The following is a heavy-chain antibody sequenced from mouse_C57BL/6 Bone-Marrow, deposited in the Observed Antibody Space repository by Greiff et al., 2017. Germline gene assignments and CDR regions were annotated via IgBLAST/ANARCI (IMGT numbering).Heavy chain of an antibody. V-gene: IGHV1-69*01. D-gene: IGHD4-1*01. J-gene: IGHJ3*01. CDR3: AKLGPHPWFAY. CDR1: GYTFTSYW. Sequence: QVQLQQPGAELVMPGASVKLSCKASGYTFTSYWMHWVKQRPGQGLEWIGEIDPSDSYPNYNQKFKGKSTLTVDKSSSTAYMQLSSLTSEDSAVYYCAKLGPHPWFAYWGQGTLVTVSA. CDR2: IDPSDSYP.